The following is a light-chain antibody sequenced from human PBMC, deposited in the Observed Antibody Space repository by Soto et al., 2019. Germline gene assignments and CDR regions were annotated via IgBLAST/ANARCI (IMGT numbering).Light chain of an antibody. V-gene: IGLV2-11*01. CDR3: CSYAGTYSPV. CDR2: DVS. CDR1: SSDVGAYNY. Sequence: QSVLTQPRSVSGSPGQSVTISCTGTSSDVGAYNYVSWYQQHPGKAPKLMIFDVSARPSGVPDRFSGSKSGNTASLTISGLQAEDEADYYCCSYAGTYSPVFGGGTQLTVL. J-gene: IGLJ3*02.